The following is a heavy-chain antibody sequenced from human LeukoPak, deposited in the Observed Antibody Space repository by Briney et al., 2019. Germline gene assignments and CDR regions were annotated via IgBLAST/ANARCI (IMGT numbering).Heavy chain of an antibody. Sequence: LEWLGRTYYRSRWYNDYAVSVKSRITINPDTSKNQFSLHLNSVTPEDTAVYYCARGSSGWYDWGQGTLVTVSS. V-gene: IGHV6-1*01. D-gene: IGHD6-19*01. CDR2: TYYRSRWYN. J-gene: IGHJ4*02. CDR3: ARGSSGWYD.